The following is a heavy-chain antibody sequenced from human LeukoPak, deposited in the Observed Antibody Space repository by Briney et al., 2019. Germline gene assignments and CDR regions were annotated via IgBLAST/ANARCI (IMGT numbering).Heavy chain of an antibody. CDR3: ARIQYSGYDSGY. CDR2: ISAYNGNT. V-gene: IGHV1-18*01. CDR1: GYTFTSYG. Sequence: ASVKVSCKTSGYTFTSYGISWVRQAPGQGLEWVGWISAYNGNTNYAQKLQGRFTMTRDTSTSTAYMELRSLRSDDTAVYYCARIQYSGYDSGYWGQGTLVTVSS. J-gene: IGHJ4*02. D-gene: IGHD5-12*01.